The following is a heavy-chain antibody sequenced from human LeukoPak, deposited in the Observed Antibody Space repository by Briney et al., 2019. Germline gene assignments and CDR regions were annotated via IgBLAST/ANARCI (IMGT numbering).Heavy chain of an antibody. J-gene: IGHJ5*02. V-gene: IGHV4-30-2*01. CDR2: IYHSGST. D-gene: IGHD3-3*01. Sequence: SQTLSLTCAVSGGSISSGGYSWSWIRQPPGKGLEWIGYIYHSGSTYYNPSLKSRVTISVDRSKNQFSLKLSSVTAADTAEYYCARAGRTYYDFWSGYYLTNWFDPWGQGTLVTVSS. CDR1: GGSISSGGYS. CDR3: ARAGRTYYDFWSGYYLTNWFDP.